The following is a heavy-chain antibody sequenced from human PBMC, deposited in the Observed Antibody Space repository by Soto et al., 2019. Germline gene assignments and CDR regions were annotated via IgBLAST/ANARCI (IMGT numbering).Heavy chain of an antibody. D-gene: IGHD3-3*01. CDR3: AKLTIFGSADYYYYYGMDV. J-gene: IGHJ6*02. CDR1: CGSFIGYY. Sequence: PSETLSLTCAFYCGSFIGYYWSWIRQPPGKGLEWIGEINHSGSTNYNPSLKSRVTISVDTSKNQFSLKLSSVTAADTAVYYCAKLTIFGSADYYYYYGMDVWGQGTTVTVSS. CDR2: INHSGST. V-gene: IGHV4-34*01.